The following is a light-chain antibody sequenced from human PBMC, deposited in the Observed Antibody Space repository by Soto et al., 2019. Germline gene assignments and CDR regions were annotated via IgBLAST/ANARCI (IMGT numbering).Light chain of an antibody. Sequence: EIVLTQSPGTLSLSPGERATLSCRASQTVSNNYVAWYQQKPGQAPRLLIYGASNRATGIPDRFSGSESGTDFTLTISRLEPEDFAVYYCQQYGNSPWTFGQGTKVEIK. CDR1: QTVSNNY. CDR3: QQYGNSPWT. CDR2: GAS. J-gene: IGKJ1*01. V-gene: IGKV3-20*01.